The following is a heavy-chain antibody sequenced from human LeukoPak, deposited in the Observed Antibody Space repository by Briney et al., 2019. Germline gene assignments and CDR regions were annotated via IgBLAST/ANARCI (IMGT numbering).Heavy chain of an antibody. Sequence: GGSLRLSCAASGFTFSSYGMHWVRQAPGKGLEWVAVISYDGSNKYYADSVKGRFTISRDNSKNTLYLQMNSLRAEDTAVYYCAKEAWDDRPKNRLEVFDYWGQGTLVTVSS. D-gene: IGHD3-22*01. CDR1: GFTFSSYG. V-gene: IGHV3-30*18. CDR2: ISYDGSNK. J-gene: IGHJ4*02. CDR3: AKEAWDDRPKNRLEVFDY.